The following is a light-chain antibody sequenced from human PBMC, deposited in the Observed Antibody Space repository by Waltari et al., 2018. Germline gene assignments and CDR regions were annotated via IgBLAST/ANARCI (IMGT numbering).Light chain of an antibody. J-gene: IGKJ4*01. V-gene: IGKV4-1*01. Sequence: DIVMTQSPDSLAVSLGERATIHCKSSQSVLYSSNNKNYFAWYQQKPGQPPKLLIYWASTRESGVPDRFSGSGSGTDFTLTISSLQAEDVAVYYCQQYYSTPPTFGGGTKVEIK. CDR3: QQYYSTPPT. CDR2: WAS. CDR1: QSVLYSSNNKNY.